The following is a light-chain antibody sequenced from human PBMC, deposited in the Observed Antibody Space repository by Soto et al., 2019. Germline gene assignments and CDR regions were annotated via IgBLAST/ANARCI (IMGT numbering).Light chain of an antibody. J-gene: IGKJ1*01. CDR1: HTVSIN. CDR2: SAS. CDR3: QQYDNWPWT. V-gene: IGKV3-15*01. Sequence: ETVMTQSPATLSVSPEEIAALSCRASHTVSINLAWYQQRRGQPLRLLVYSASTRATGIPARFSGSGSGTDFTLTISSLHSEDFALYYCQQYDNWPWTFGQGTRVEIK.